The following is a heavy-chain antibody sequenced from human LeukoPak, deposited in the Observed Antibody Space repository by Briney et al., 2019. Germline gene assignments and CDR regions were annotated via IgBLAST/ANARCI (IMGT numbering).Heavy chain of an antibody. J-gene: IGHJ3*02. V-gene: IGHV1-69*13. Sequence: SVKVSCKASGGTFSSYAISWARQAPGQGLEWMGGIIPIFGTANYAQKFQGRVTITADESTSTAYMELSSLRSEDTAVYYCARFKTSPGAGDAFDIWGQGTMVTVSS. D-gene: IGHD2-2*01. CDR3: ARFKTSPGAGDAFDI. CDR1: GGTFSSYA. CDR2: IIPIFGTA.